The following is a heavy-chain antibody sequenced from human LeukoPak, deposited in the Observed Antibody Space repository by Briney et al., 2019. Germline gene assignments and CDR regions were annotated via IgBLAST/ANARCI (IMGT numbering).Heavy chain of an antibody. CDR1: GGSISSYY. CDR3: ARHEYSSSSYHWFDP. Sequence: SETLSLTCTVSGGSISSYYWSWIRQPPGKGLEWIGYIYTSGSTNYNPSLKSRVTISVDTSKNQFSLKLSSVTAADTAVYYCARHEYSSSSYHWFDPWRQGTLVTVSS. D-gene: IGHD6-6*01. J-gene: IGHJ5*02. CDR2: IYTSGST. V-gene: IGHV4-4*09.